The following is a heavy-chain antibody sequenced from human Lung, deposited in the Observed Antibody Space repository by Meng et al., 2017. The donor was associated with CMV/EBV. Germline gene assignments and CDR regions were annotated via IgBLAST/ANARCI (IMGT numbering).Heavy chain of an antibody. CDR2: IRYDGSNK. D-gene: IGHD2-2*01. V-gene: IGHV3-30*02. J-gene: IGHJ6*02. CDR1: GFTFSSYG. CDR3: AKDFCSSTSCYRSYYYYYGMDV. Sequence: GGXXRLSCAASGFTFSSYGMHWVRQAPGKGLEWVAFIRYDGSNKYYADSVKGRFTISRDNSKNTLYLQMNSLRAEDTAVYYCAKDFCSSTSCYRSYYYYYGMDVXGQGTTVTVSS.